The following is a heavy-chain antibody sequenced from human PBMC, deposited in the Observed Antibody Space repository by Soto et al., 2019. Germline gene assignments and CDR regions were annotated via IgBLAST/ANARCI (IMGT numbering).Heavy chain of an antibody. V-gene: IGHV6-1*01. Sequence: PSQTLSLTCAISGDSVSSNSAAWNWIRQSPSRGLEWLGRTYYRSKWYNDYAVSVKSRITINPDTSKNQFSLQLNSVTPEDTAVYYCARSPGYSSSWYSDYHYYGMDVWGQGTTVTVSS. J-gene: IGHJ6*02. CDR1: GDSVSSNSAA. CDR2: TYYRSKWYN. D-gene: IGHD6-13*01. CDR3: ARSPGYSSSWYSDYHYYGMDV.